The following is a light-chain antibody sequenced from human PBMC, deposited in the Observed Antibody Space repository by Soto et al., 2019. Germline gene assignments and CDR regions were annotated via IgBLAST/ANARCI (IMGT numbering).Light chain of an antibody. J-gene: IGKJ2*01. V-gene: IGKV1-12*01. Sequence: IQMTQSPSYVSASVGDRVTITCRASERITTWLAWYQQKPGKAPKLLIYSASTLQSGVPSRFRGSGSGTDVTLTLNSLQPEDFATYYCQQVKSFPYTFGQGTKLEIK. CDR3: QQVKSFPYT. CDR1: ERITTW. CDR2: SAS.